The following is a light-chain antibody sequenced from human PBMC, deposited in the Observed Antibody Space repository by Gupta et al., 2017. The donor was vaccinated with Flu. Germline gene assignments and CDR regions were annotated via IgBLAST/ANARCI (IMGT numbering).Light chain of an antibody. V-gene: IGLV1-44*01. CDR2: SNT. CDR3: AAWDDSLNGWV. J-gene: IGLJ3*02. Sequence: QSVLTQPPSAFGTPGQRATISCSGSSSNIGSNTVNWYQQLPGTAPKLLIYSNTQRPSGVPDRFSGSKSVNSASLAISGLQSDDEADYYCAAWDDSLNGWVFGGGTKLTVL. CDR1: SSNIGSNT.